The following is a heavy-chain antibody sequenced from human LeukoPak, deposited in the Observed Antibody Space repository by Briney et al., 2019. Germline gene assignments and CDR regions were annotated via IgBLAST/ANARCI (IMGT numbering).Heavy chain of an antibody. CDR2: IAYTGST. J-gene: IGHJ4*02. CDR1: GGSISSYY. V-gene: IGHV4-59*08. D-gene: IGHD3-9*01. Sequence: TVSGGSISSYYWSWIRQPPGKGLEWIGFIAYTGSTNYNPSLKSRVTISVDTSKNQFSLKLSSVTAADTAVYYCARFSAITIFDYWGQGTLVTVSS. CDR3: ARFSAITIFDY.